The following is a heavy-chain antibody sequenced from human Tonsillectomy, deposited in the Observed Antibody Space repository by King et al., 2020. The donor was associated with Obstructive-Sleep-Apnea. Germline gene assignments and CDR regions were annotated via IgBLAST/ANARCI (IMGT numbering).Heavy chain of an antibody. Sequence: GGAGGGGGQPGRSLRLSCTASGFTFDNYAVSWFRQASGKGLEWVGFIRGKVYGGTTEYAASVEGRFTISRDDSKSIAYLQMNNLKTEDTAMYYCSRDPPADGVRWGQGTLVTVSS. CDR1: GFTFDNYA. V-gene: IGHV3-49*03. CDR3: SRDPPADGVR. CDR2: IRGKVYGGTT. D-gene: IGHD3-10*01. J-gene: IGHJ4*02.